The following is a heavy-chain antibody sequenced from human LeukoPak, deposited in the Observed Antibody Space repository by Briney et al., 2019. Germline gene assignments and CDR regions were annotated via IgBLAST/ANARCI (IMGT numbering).Heavy chain of an antibody. J-gene: IGHJ3*02. CDR1: GGSVSSGVYF. Sequence: PSETLSLTCTVSGGSVSSGVYFWSWIRQPPGKGLEWIGYISYSGSTNYNPSLKSRVTISVDTSKNQFSLKLSSVTAADTAVYYCARCRPLDPFDIWGQGTMVTVSS. CDR3: ARCRPLDPFDI. V-gene: IGHV4-61*08. CDR2: ISYSGST.